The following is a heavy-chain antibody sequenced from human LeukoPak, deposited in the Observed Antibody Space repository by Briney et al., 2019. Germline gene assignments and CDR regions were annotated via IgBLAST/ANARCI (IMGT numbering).Heavy chain of an antibody. CDR3: ARGGSSGCLDY. CDR1: GFTFSSYW. D-gene: IGHD6-19*01. Sequence: GGSLRLSCAASGFTFSSYWMHWVRQAPGKGLVWVSRIKTDGSDTSYADSVKGRFTISRDNAKNTLYLQMNSMSAEDTAVYYCARGGSSGCLDYWGQGTLVTVSS. J-gene: IGHJ4*02. V-gene: IGHV3-74*01. CDR2: IKTDGSDT.